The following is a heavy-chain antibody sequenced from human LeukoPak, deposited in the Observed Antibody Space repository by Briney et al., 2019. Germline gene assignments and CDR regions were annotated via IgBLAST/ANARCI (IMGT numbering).Heavy chain of an antibody. V-gene: IGHV4-34*01. J-gene: IGHJ4*02. CDR2: INHSGST. CDR3: ARDRGPDYGGNSYHLPD. D-gene: IGHD4-23*01. Sequence: SETLSLTCAVYGGSFSGYYWSWIRQPPGKGLEWIGEINHSGSTNYNPSLKSQVTISVDTSKNQFSLKLSSVTAADTAVYYCARDRGPDYGGNSYHLPDWGQGTLVTVSS. CDR1: GGSFSGYY.